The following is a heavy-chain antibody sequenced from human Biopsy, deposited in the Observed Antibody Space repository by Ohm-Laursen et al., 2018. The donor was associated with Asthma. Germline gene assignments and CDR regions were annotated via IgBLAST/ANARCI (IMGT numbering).Heavy chain of an antibody. V-gene: IGHV1-3*04. D-gene: IGHD3-9*01. Sequence: GASVKVSCKASGYNFISFAIHWVRQAPGRRLEWMGWVNTGNGDTKYSQKFQGRVTITRDTSASTAYMELRSLRSEDTATYYCARTYYDFLTGQVKDVFGVWGQGTMVTVSS. CDR3: ARTYYDFLTGQVKDVFGV. J-gene: IGHJ3*01. CDR1: GYNFISFA. CDR2: VNTGNGDT.